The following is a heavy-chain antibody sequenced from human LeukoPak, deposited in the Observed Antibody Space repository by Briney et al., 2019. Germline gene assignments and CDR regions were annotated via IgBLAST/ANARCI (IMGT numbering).Heavy chain of an antibody. CDR3: ARAVGATRQAFDI. D-gene: IGHD1-26*01. CDR2: INPSGGST. Sequence: ASVKVSCKASGYTFTSYYMHCVRQAPGQGLEWMGIINPSGGSTSYAQKFQGRVTMTRDTSTSTVYMELSSLRSEDTAVYYCARAVGATRQAFDIWGQGTMVTVSS. J-gene: IGHJ3*02. CDR1: GYTFTSYY. V-gene: IGHV1-46*01.